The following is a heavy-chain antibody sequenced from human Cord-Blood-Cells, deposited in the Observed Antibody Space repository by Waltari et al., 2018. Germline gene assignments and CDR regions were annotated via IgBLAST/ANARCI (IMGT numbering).Heavy chain of an antibody. J-gene: IGHJ4*02. CDR1: GGSISSSSYY. Sequence: QLQLQASGPGLVKPSETLSLTCTVSGGSISSSSYYWGWIRQPPGKGLEWIGSIYYSGSTYYNPSLKSRVTISVDASKNQFSLKLSSVTAADTAVYYCARGGPYHDYWGQGTLVTVSS. V-gene: IGHV4-39*01. CDR2: IYYSGST. CDR3: ARGGPYHDY. D-gene: IGHD3-16*01.